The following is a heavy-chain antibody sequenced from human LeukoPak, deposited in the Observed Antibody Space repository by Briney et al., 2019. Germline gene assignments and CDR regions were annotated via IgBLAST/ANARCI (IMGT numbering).Heavy chain of an antibody. CDR3: ARDRPDSSGYSSFDY. CDR2: IWYDGSNK. D-gene: IGHD3-22*01. V-gene: IGHV3-33*01. J-gene: IGHJ4*02. Sequence: RRSLRLSCAASGFTFSSYGMHWVRQAPGKGLEWVAVIWYDGSNKYYADSVKGRFTISRDNSKNTLYLQMNSLRAEDTAVYYCARDRPDSSGYSSFDYWGQGTLVTVSS. CDR1: GFTFSSYG.